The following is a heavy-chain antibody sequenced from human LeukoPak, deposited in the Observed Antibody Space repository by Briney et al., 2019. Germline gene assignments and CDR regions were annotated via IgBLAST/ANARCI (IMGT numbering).Heavy chain of an antibody. CDR1: GFHHSSYW. J-gene: IGHJ3*02. Sequence: LPHSCAASGFHHSSYWLTWVGQAPRQGLDWVANINEDGSEIYHEDSVKGRFTSSRDNTKNSLFLQMNSLRAEGAAVYYCARGFYALDIWGQGTMVTVSS. CDR3: ARGFYALDI. D-gene: IGHD3-10*01. CDR2: INEDGSEI. V-gene: IGHV3-7*03.